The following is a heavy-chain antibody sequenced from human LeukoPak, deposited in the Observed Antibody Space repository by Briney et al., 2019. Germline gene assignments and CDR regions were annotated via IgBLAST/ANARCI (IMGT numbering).Heavy chain of an antibody. Sequence: SETLSLTCTVSGGSISSYYWSWIRQPPGKGLEWIAYIYYSGSTNYNPSLKSRVTISVDTSKNQFSLKLSSVTAADTAVYYCACGDYYYYYMDVWGKGTTVTISS. J-gene: IGHJ6*03. V-gene: IGHV4-59*01. CDR3: ACGDYYYYYMDV. CDR2: IYYSGST. D-gene: IGHD4-17*01. CDR1: GGSISSYY.